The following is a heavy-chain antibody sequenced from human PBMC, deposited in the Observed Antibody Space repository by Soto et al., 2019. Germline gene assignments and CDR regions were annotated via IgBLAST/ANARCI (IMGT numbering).Heavy chain of an antibody. CDR3: ARGRPYYHGVFDY. V-gene: IGHV4-34*01. D-gene: IGHD2-2*01. Sequence: QVQLQQWGAGLLKPSETLSLTCAVYGGSFSGYYWSWIRQPPGKGLEWIGEINHSGSTNYNPSLKSRVTISVDTSKNQFSLNLSSVTAADTAVYYCARGRPYYHGVFDYWGQGTLVTVSS. CDR2: INHSGST. J-gene: IGHJ4*02. CDR1: GGSFSGYY.